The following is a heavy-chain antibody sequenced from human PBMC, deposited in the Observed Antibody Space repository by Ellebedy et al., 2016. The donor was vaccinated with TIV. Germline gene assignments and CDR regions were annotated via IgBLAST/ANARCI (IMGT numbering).Heavy chain of an antibody. J-gene: IGHJ6*02. CDR2: ISTYNDNT. CDR1: GYTFTTYG. CDR3: ASDLYTFYSDSSGYQRYYYGMDV. V-gene: IGHV1-18*01. Sequence: AASVKVSCKASGYTFTTYGISWVRQAPGQGLEWMGWISTYNDNTHHAPKVQGRVNMTTDTSTSTAYMELRSLRSDDTAVYYCASDLYTFYSDSSGYQRYYYGMDVWGQGTAVTVSS. D-gene: IGHD3-22*01.